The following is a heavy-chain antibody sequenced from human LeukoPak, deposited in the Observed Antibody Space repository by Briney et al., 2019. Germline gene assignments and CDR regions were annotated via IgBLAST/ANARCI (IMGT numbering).Heavy chain of an antibody. V-gene: IGHV4-59*01. Sequence: SETLSLTCTVSGGPISSYYWNWIRQPPGKGLEWIGYISYSGSTNYNPSLKSRVTISVDTSKNQFSLELSSVTAADTAVYYCARYIGGVTASHFYFDYWGQGTLVTVSS. D-gene: IGHD2-15*01. CDR1: GGPISSYY. CDR2: ISYSGST. CDR3: ARYIGGVTASHFYFDY. J-gene: IGHJ4*02.